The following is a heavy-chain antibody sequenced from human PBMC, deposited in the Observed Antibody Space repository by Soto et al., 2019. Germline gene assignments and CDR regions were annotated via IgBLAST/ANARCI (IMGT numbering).Heavy chain of an antibody. J-gene: IGHJ4*02. Sequence: GPSVKVSCKASGYTFTSYYMHWVRQAPGQGLEWMGIINPSGGSTSYAQKFQGRVTMTRDTSTSTVYMELSSLRSEDTAVYYCMLGSGWKDFDYWGQGTLVTVSS. CDR3: MLGSGWKDFDY. CDR2: INPSGGST. V-gene: IGHV1-46*01. CDR1: GYTFTSYY. D-gene: IGHD3-22*01.